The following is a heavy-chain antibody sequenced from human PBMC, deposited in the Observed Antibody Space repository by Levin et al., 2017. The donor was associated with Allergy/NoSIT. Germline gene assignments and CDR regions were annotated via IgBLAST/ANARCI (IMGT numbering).Heavy chain of an antibody. V-gene: IGHV1-18*01. CDR3: AREMAETAADTFDV. CDR1: GFTFTFYA. CDR2: ISPYNGDT. J-gene: IGHJ3*01. Sequence: ASVKVSCKASGFTFTFYAFTWVRKAPGQGLEWMGWISPYNGDTKYAQKFQDRVTMTTDTSTSTAYMELRSLRYDDTAVYYCAREMAETAADTFDVWGQGTMVTVSS. D-gene: IGHD2-8*01.